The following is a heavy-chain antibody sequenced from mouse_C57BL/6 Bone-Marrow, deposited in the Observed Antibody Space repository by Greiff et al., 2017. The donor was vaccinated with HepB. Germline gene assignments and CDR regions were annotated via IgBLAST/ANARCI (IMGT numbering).Heavy chain of an antibody. V-gene: IGHV1-52*01. Sequence: QVQLQQPGAELVRPGSSVKLSCKASGYTFTSYWMHWVKQRPIQGLEWIGNIEPSDSETHYNQKFKDKATLTVDKSSSTAYMQLSSLTSEDSAVYYCARTDYYGSSLYYFDDWGQGTTLTVSS. D-gene: IGHD1-1*01. CDR1: GYTFTSYW. J-gene: IGHJ2*01. CDR2: IEPSDSET. CDR3: ARTDYYGSSLYYFDD.